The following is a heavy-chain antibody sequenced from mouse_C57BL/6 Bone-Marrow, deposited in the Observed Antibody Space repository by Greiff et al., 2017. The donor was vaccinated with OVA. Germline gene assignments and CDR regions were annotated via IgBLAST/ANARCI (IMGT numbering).Heavy chain of an antibody. D-gene: IGHD1-1*01. CDR1: GFNIKDDY. V-gene: IGHV14-4*01. CDR2: IDPENGDT. J-gene: IGHJ3*01. Sequence: VQLQQSGAELVRPGASVKLSCTASGFNIKDDYMHWVKQRPEQGLEWIGWIDPENGDTEYASKFQGKATITADTSSNTAYLQLSSLTSEDTAVYYCFITTVVHWGQGTLVTVSA. CDR3: FITTVVH.